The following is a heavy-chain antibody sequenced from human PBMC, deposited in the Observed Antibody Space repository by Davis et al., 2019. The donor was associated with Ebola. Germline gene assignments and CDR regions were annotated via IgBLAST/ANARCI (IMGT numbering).Heavy chain of an antibody. Sequence: GESLKISCAASGFTFSSYGMHWVRQAPGKGLEWVAVISYDGSNKYYADSVKGRFTISRDNSKNTLYLQMNSLRAEDTAVYYCAKGVWRADYPQLLNDYWGQGTLVTVSS. D-gene: IGHD3-3*01. CDR3: AKGVWRADYPQLLNDY. CDR1: GFTFSSYG. V-gene: IGHV3-30*18. CDR2: ISYDGSNK. J-gene: IGHJ4*02.